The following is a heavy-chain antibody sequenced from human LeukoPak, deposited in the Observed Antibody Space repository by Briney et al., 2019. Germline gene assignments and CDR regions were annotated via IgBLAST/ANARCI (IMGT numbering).Heavy chain of an antibody. Sequence: PGGSLRLSCAASGFTFSSYSMNWVRQAPGKGLEWVSSISSSSRSIYYIDSVKGRFTISRDNAKNSLYLQMNSLRSDDTAVYYCARGIAARRPDYWGQGTLVTVSS. CDR2: ISSSSRSI. V-gene: IGHV3-21*04. CDR3: ARGIAARRPDY. J-gene: IGHJ4*02. CDR1: GFTFSSYS. D-gene: IGHD6-6*01.